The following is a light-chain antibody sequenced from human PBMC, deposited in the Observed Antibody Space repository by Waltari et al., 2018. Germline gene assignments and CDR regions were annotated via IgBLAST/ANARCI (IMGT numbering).Light chain of an antibody. CDR2: DAS. V-gene: IGKV3-11*01. CDR1: QSISNY. J-gene: IGKJ4*01. Sequence: EIVLTQSPATLSLSPGERATLSCRASQSISNYLAWYQQKPGQAPRLLIYDASSRATGIPGRFSGSGSGTDFTPTISSLEPEDFAVYYCQQRSDWPPLFGGGTKVEIK. CDR3: QQRSDWPPL.